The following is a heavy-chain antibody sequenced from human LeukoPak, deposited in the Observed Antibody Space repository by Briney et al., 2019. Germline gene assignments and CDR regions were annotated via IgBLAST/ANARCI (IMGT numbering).Heavy chain of an antibody. D-gene: IGHD3-22*01. CDR2: ISWNSGSI. CDR3: AKATLYDSSRGSFDY. CDR1: RFTFDDYA. Sequence: GGSLRLSCAASRFTFDDYALHWVRQAQGKGLEWVSGISWNSGSIGYADSVKGRFTISRDNAKNSLYLQMNSLRAEDTALYYCAKATLYDSSRGSFDYWGQGTLITVSS. V-gene: IGHV3-9*01. J-gene: IGHJ4*02.